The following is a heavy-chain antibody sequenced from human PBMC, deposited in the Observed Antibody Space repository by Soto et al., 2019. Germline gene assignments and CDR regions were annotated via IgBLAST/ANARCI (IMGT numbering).Heavy chain of an antibody. Sequence: ASVKVSCKASGYSFTSYGISWVRQAPGQGLEWMGWISAYNGNTNYAQKLQGRVTMTTDTSTSTAYMELRSLRSDDTAVYYCARVVPTTPAIAARLFNWFDPWGQGTLVTVSS. CDR1: GYSFTSYG. D-gene: IGHD6-6*01. CDR3: ARVVPTTPAIAARLFNWFDP. J-gene: IGHJ5*02. V-gene: IGHV1-18*04. CDR2: ISAYNGNT.